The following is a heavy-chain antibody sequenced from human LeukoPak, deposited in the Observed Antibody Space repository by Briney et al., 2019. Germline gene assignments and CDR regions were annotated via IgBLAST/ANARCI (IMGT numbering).Heavy chain of an antibody. CDR1: GFTFSSYA. V-gene: IGHV3-23*01. J-gene: IGHJ4*02. D-gene: IGHD6-19*01. CDR3: AKGPLIEVAGTTWDY. Sequence: GGSLRLSCAASGFTFSSYAMSWVRQAPGKGLEWVSAISGSGDSTNSADSVKGRFTISRDNSKNTLYLQMNSLRAEDAAIYYCAKGPLIEVAGTTWDYWGQGTLVTVSS. CDR2: ISGSGDST.